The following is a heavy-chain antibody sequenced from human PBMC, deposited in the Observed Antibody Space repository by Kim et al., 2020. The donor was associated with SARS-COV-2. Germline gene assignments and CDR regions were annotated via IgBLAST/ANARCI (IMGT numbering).Heavy chain of an antibody. CDR1: GYTFTSYA. CDR2: INAGNGNT. CDR3: ARDLGVGELGPRAFDI. Sequence: ASVKVSCKASGYTFTSYAMHWVRQAPGQRLEWMGWINAGNGNTKYSQKFQGRVTITRDTSASTAYMELSSLRSEDTAVYYCARDLGVGELGPRAFDIWGQGTMVTVSS. V-gene: IGHV1-3*01. D-gene: IGHD1-26*01. J-gene: IGHJ3*02.